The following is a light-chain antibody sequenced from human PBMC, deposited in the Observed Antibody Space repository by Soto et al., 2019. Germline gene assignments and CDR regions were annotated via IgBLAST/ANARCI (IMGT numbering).Light chain of an antibody. CDR3: QQANSSPLT. J-gene: IGKJ5*01. CDR1: QSISSW. CDR2: AAS. Sequence: DSQMIQSPSSLSASVGGRVSITCRASQSISSWLDWYQQKPGKAPKLLIYAASSLQSGVPSRFRGSGSGTDFTLTISSLQPEDFATYYCQQANSSPLTFGQGTRLEIK. V-gene: IGKV1-12*01.